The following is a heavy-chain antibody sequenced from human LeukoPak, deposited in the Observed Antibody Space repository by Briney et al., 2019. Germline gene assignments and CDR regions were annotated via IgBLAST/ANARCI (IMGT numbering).Heavy chain of an antibody. Sequence: SETLSLTCTVSGGSISSSSYYWGWIRQPPGKGLEWIGSIYYSGRTYYNPSLKSRVTISVDTSKNQFSLKLSSVTAADTAVYYCARVMGSRSRTFDPWGQGTLVTVSS. V-gene: IGHV4-39*07. CDR2: IYYSGRT. D-gene: IGHD2-8*01. CDR1: GGSISSSSYY. CDR3: ARVMGSRSRTFDP. J-gene: IGHJ5*02.